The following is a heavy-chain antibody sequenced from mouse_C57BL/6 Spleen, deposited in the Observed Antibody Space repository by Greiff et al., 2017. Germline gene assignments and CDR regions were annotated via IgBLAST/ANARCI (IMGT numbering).Heavy chain of an antibody. CDR1: GYAFSSSW. D-gene: IGHD2-1*01. V-gene: IGHV1-82*01. Sequence: QVQLMESGPELVKPGASVKISCKASGYAFSSSWMNWVKQRPGKGLEWIGRIYPGDGDTNYKGKFKGKATLTADKSSSTASMQLSSLTSEDSAVYFCARNYGNYYFDDWGQGTTLTVSS. J-gene: IGHJ2*01. CDR2: IYPGDGDT. CDR3: ARNYGNYYFDD.